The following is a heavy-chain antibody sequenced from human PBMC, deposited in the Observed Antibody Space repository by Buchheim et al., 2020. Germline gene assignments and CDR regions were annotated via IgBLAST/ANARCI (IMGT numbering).Heavy chain of an antibody. CDR1: GGSFSGYY. J-gene: IGHJ5*02. D-gene: IGHD3-10*01. V-gene: IGHV4-34*01. CDR3: ARVARITMVRGVYNWFDP. CDR2: INHSGST. Sequence: QVQLQQWGAGLLKPSETLSLTCAVYGGSFSGYYWSWIRQPPGKGLEWIGEINHSGSTNYNPSLKSRVTISVDTSKNQFSLKLSSGTAADTAVYYCARVARITMVRGVYNWFDPWGQGTL.